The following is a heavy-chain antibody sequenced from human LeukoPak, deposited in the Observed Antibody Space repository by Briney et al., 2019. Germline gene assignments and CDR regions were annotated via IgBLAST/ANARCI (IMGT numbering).Heavy chain of an antibody. V-gene: IGHV3-48*01. D-gene: IGHD5-12*01. CDR3: ARDLILVPTSTYYFDS. CDR1: GFTFSNSR. CDR2: ISSNNSTI. Sequence: GGSLRLSCAASGFTFSNSRMNWVRQAPGKGLEWVSYISSNNSTIYYADSVKGRFTISRDNAKNSVYLQMSSLRAEGTAVYYCARDLILVPTSTYYFDSWGQGTLVTVSS. J-gene: IGHJ4*02.